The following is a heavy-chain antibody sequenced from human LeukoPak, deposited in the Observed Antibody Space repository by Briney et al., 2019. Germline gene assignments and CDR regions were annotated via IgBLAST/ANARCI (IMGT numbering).Heavy chain of an antibody. Sequence: ASVKVSCKAAGYTSSIYGVTWVRQAPGQGLEWVAWISAYNGNTNYAQKFQGRVTMTTDTSTSTAYMELRSLRSDDTAVYYCATGGYSYGYMGYFDYWGQGTLVTVSS. CDR2: ISAYNGNT. D-gene: IGHD5-18*01. J-gene: IGHJ4*02. CDR1: GYTSSIYG. V-gene: IGHV1-18*01. CDR3: ATGGYSYGYMGYFDY.